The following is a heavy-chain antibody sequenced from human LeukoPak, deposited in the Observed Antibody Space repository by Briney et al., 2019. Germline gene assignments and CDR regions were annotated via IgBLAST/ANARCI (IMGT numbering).Heavy chain of an antibody. CDR2: ISWNSGSI. CDR1: GFTFDDYA. V-gene: IGHV3-9*01. CDR3: AKDRVTGYSSSSFDY. Sequence: GGSLRLSCAASGFTFDDYAMHWVRQAPGKGLEWVSGISWNSGSIGYADSVKGRFTISRDNAKNSLYLQMNSLRAEDTALYYCAKDRVTGYSSSSFDYWGQGTLVTVSS. D-gene: IGHD6-6*01. J-gene: IGHJ4*02.